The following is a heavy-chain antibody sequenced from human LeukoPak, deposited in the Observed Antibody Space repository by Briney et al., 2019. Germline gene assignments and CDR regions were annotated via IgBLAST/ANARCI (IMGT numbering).Heavy chain of an antibody. V-gene: IGHV3-23*01. CDR1: GFTFSSYA. CDR2: ISGSGGST. Sequence: PGGSLRLSCAASGFTFSSYAMSWVRQAPGKGLEWVSAISGSGGSTYYADSVKGRFTISRDNSKNTLYLQMNSLRAEDTAVYYCARHSVLWESPSYWGQGSLVTVSS. J-gene: IGHJ4*02. CDR3: ARHSVLWESPSY. D-gene: IGHD1-26*01.